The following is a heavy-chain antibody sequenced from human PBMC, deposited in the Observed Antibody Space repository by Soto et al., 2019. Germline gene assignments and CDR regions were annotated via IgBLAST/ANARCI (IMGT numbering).Heavy chain of an antibody. CDR1: GYSFTTYW. CDR2: IYPGDSDT. D-gene: IGHD6-13*01. J-gene: IGHJ6*02. V-gene: IGHV5-51*01. CDR3: ARQAAAGKYYYGMDV. Sequence: EVQLVQSGAEVRKPGESLKISCKGSGYSFTTYWIGWVSQMPGKGLECMGIIYPGDSDTRYGPSFQGQVTISADKSISTAYLQWSSLKASDTAMYYCARQAAAGKYYYGMDVWGQGTTVTVSS.